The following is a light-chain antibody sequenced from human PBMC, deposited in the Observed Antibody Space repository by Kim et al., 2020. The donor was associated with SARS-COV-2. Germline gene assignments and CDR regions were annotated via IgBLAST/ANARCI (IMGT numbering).Light chain of an antibody. CDR1: QDIRNY. CDR3: QQYDNMVSIT. Sequence: DIQMTQSPSSLSASVGDRVTIACQASQDIRNYLNWYQLKPGKAPKLLIYDASNLETGVSSRFSGSGSGTDFTFTISSLQPEDIAIYYCQQYDNMVSITFGQGTRLEIK. CDR2: DAS. J-gene: IGKJ5*01. V-gene: IGKV1-33*01.